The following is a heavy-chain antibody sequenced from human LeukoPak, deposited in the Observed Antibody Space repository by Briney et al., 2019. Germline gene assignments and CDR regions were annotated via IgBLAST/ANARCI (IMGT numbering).Heavy chain of an antibody. Sequence: SETLSLTCTVSGYSISSGYYWGWIRQPPGKGLEWIGSIYHSGSTYYNPSLKSRVTISVDTSKNQFSLKLSSVTAADTAVYYCARESYASGSYFNDYWGQGTLVTVSS. D-gene: IGHD3-10*01. J-gene: IGHJ4*02. CDR3: ARESYASGSYFNDY. V-gene: IGHV4-38-2*02. CDR1: GYSISSGYY. CDR2: IYHSGST.